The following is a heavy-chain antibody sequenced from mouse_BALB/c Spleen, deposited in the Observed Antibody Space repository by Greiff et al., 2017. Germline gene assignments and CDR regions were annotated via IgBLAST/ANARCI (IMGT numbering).Heavy chain of an antibody. CDR1: GFTFSDYY. J-gene: IGHJ4*01. Sequence: EVKLMESGGGLVKPGGSLKLSCAASGFTFSDYYMYWVRQTPEKRLEWVATISDGGSYTYYPDSVKGRFTISRDNAKNNLYLQMSSLKSEDTAMYYCARRGYGSLDYYAMDYWGQGTSVTVSS. CDR2: ISDGGSYT. D-gene: IGHD1-1*01. V-gene: IGHV5-4*02. CDR3: ARRGYGSLDYYAMDY.